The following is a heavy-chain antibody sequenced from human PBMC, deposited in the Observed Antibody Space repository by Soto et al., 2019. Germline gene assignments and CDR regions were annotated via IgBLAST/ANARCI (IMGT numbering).Heavy chain of an antibody. CDR1: GFSFGSYA. V-gene: IGHV3-23*01. J-gene: IGHJ4*02. Sequence: GGSLRLSCAASGFSFGSYALSWVRQAPGKGLEWVSTISGSDGKTFYADSVKGRFSISRDTSQSTLYLQMNSLRADDTAMYYCARWSYLDYWGQGTRVTSPQ. CDR3: ARWSYLDY. D-gene: IGHD3-3*01. CDR2: ISGSDGKT.